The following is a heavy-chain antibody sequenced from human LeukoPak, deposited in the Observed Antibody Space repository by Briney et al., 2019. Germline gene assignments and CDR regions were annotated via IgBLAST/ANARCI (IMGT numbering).Heavy chain of an antibody. J-gene: IGHJ4*02. Sequence: GGSLRLSCAASGFTFSSYAMHWVRQAPGKGLEWVAVISYDGSNKYYADSVKGRFTISRDNSKNTLYLQMNSLRAEDTAVYYCASRQTSSGWYWGLGYWGQGTLVTVSS. V-gene: IGHV3-30-3*01. CDR2: ISYDGSNK. CDR1: GFTFSSYA. CDR3: ASRQTSSGWYWGLGY. D-gene: IGHD6-19*01.